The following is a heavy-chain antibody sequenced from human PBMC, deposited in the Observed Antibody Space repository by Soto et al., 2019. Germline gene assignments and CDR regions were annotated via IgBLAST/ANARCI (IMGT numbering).Heavy chain of an antibody. D-gene: IGHD6-13*01. J-gene: IGHJ4*02. Sequence: LSLTCAVYGGSFSDYSWTWIRQPPGKGLEWIGEINHSGSTYYNPSLKSRVTISVDTSKSQFSLKLSSVTAADTAVYYCARRSEIPATGTIDYWGQGILVTVSS. V-gene: IGHV4-34*01. CDR1: GGSFSDYS. CDR2: INHSGST. CDR3: ARRSEIPATGTIDY.